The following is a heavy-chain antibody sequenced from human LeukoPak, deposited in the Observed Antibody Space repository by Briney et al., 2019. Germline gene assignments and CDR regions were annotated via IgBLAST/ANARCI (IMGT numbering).Heavy chain of an antibody. D-gene: IGHD3-10*01. Sequence: GGSLRLSCAASGFTFSSYGMHWVRQAPGKGLEWVAVISYDGSNKYYADSVKGRFTISRDNSKNTLYLQMNSLRAEDTAVYYCAKDSGGWFGELYNYWGQGTLVTVSS. CDR2: ISYDGSNK. CDR1: GFTFSSYG. CDR3: AKDSGGWFGELYNY. J-gene: IGHJ4*02. V-gene: IGHV3-30*18.